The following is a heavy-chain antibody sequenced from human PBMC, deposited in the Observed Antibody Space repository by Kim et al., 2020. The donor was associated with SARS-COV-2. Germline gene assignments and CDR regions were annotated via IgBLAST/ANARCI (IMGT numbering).Heavy chain of an antibody. D-gene: IGHD2-2*01. V-gene: IGHV4-34*01. Sequence: SETLSLTCAVYGGSFSGYYWSWIRQPPGKGLEWIGEINHSGSTNYNPSLKSRVTISVDTSKNQFSLKLSSVTAADTAVYYCARIGTYPLLLYRGIYYMDV. CDR3: ARIGTYPLLLYRGIYYMDV. CDR2: INHSGST. J-gene: IGHJ6*03. CDR1: GGSFSGYY.